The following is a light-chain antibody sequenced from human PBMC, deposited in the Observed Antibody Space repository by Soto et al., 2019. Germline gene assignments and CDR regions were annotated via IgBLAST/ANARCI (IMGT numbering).Light chain of an antibody. J-gene: IGKJ1*01. CDR1: QSVSSST. CDR2: GAS. V-gene: IGKV3-20*01. Sequence: EIVLTQSPGTLSLSPGERATLSCRASQSVSSSTLAWYQQRPGQAPRLLIYGASSRATGIPDRFSGSGSGTDFTITISRLEPEDVAVYYCHQYCRTFVQGTKVEIK. CDR3: HQYCRT.